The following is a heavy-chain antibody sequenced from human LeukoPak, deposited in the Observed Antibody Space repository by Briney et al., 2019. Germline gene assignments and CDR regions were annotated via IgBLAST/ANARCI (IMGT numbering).Heavy chain of an antibody. Sequence: SETLSLTCSVSGGAIIPFYWNWIRQPAGKGLEGIGRIYSSGSTKYNPSLKRRVTMSVDTSKNQFPLKLSSVTAADTAVYYCAKDYYDSSEGCFDPGGGGTRVTVSS. V-gene: IGHV4-4*07. J-gene: IGHJ5*02. CDR1: GGAIIPFY. CDR2: IYSSGST. CDR3: AKDYYDSSEGCFDP. D-gene: IGHD3-22*01.